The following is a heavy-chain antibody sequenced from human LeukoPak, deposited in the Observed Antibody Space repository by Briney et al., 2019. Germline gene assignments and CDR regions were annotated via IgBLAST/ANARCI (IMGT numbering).Heavy chain of an antibody. J-gene: IGHJ4*02. CDR1: GGSISSGGYP. CDR3: ARGVEGFDY. V-gene: IGHV4-30-2*01. Sequence: SQTLSLTCAVSGGSISSGGYPWSWIRQPPGKGLEWIGYIYHSGSTYYNPSLNTRVTISLDRSKNQFSLELSSVTAADTAVYYCARGVEGFDYWGQGTLVTVSS. CDR2: IYHSGST.